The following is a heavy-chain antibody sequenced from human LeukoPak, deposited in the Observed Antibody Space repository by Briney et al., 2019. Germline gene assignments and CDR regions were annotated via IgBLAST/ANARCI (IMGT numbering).Heavy chain of an antibody. CDR2: ISSSSSTI. D-gene: IGHD3-10*01. J-gene: IGHJ6*03. CDR3: AKDSAFYYIDV. V-gene: IGHV3-48*01. Sequence: PGGSLRLSCAASGFTFSIYAMSWVRQAPGKGLEWVSYISSSSSTIYYADSVKGRFTISRDNAKNSLYLQMNSLRAEDTAVYYCAKDSAFYYIDVWGKGTTVIISS. CDR1: GFTFSIYA.